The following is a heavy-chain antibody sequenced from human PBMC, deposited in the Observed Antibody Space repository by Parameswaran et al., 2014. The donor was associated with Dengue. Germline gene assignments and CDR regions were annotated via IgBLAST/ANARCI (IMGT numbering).Heavy chain of an antibody. CDR2: ISGSGGST. D-gene: IGHD3-3*01. J-gene: IGHJ6*02. CDR3: AKGPRVVTPEDGMDV. Sequence: VRQAPGKGLEWVSAISGSGGSTYYADSVKGRFTISRDNSKNTLYLQMNSLRAEDTAVYYCAKGPRVVTPEDGMDVWGQGTTVTVSS. V-gene: IGHV3-23*01.